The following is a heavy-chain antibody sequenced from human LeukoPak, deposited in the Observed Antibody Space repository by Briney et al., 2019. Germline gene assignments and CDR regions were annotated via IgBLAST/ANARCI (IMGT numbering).Heavy chain of an antibody. J-gene: IGHJ5*02. D-gene: IGHD1-26*01. CDR2: VYASGST. V-gene: IGHV4-4*07. CDR1: GGSISSYY. Sequence: PSETLSLTCTVSGGSISSYYWSWIRQPAGKGLEWIGRVYASGSTNYNPSLKSRVTMSVDTSKNQFSLKLSSVTAADTAVYYCARGSKMLGYNWFDPWGQGTLVTVSS. CDR3: ARGSKMLGYNWFDP.